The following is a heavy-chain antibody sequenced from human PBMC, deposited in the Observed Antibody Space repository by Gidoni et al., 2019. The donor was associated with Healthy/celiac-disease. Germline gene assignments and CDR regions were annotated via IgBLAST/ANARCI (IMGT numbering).Heavy chain of an antibody. CDR2: IYHSGRT. J-gene: IGHJ4*02. Sequence: QVQLQESGPGLVKPSETLSLTCAVSGYSISSGYYWGWIRQPPGKGLEWIGSIYHSGRTYYNPSLKSRVTISVDTSKNQFSRKLSSVTAADTAVYYCARFGRGGSYFDYWGQGTLVTVSS. D-gene: IGHD1-26*01. CDR1: GYSISSGYY. CDR3: ARFGRGGSYFDY. V-gene: IGHV4-38-2*01.